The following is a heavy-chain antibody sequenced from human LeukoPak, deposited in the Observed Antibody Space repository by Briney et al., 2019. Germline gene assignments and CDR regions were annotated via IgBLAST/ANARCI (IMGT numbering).Heavy chain of an antibody. J-gene: IGHJ4*02. D-gene: IGHD5-18*01. V-gene: IGHV4-61*02. CDR3: ARDRGSGYSYAYGDFDY. CDR2: IYSSGGT. CDR1: GGSIRSGSYH. Sequence: SETLSLTCTVSGGSIRSGSYHWRWIRQPAGTGLEWIGRIYSSGGTNYNPSLKSRVTISVDTSKNQFSLKLSSVTAADTAVYYCARDRGSGYSYAYGDFDYWGQGTLVTVSS.